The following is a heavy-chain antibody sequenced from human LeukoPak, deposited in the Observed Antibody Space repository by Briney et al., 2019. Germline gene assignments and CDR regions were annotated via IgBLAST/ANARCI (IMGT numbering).Heavy chain of an antibody. Sequence: GGSLRLSCAASGFTFSNYAMSLSRVRQAPGKGLEWVSGISGSGDSTYYADSVKGRFTISRDNSKNTLYLQMNSLRAEDTAVYYCAKDTIRKFYYGSGSYYYNWFDRWGQGTLVTVSS. CDR3: AKDTIRKFYYGSGSYYYNWFDR. CDR2: ISGSGDST. CDR1: GFTFSNYA. J-gene: IGHJ5*02. D-gene: IGHD3-10*01. V-gene: IGHV3-23*01.